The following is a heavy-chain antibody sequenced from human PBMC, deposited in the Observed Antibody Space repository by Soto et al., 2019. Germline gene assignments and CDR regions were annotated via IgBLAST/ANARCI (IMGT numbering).Heavy chain of an antibody. J-gene: IGHJ4*02. CDR1: GFSFSNYA. Sequence: PGGSLRLSCGASGFSFSNYAMHWVRQATGKGLEWVAVIWYDGSNKYYADSVKGRFTISKDNSQTPVYLQMNSLRAEDSAVYYCTRDPYGGSRYYFDSWGQGTLVTVSS. CDR3: TRDPYGGSRYYFDS. V-gene: IGHV3-33*01. D-gene: IGHD1-26*01. CDR2: IWYDGSNK.